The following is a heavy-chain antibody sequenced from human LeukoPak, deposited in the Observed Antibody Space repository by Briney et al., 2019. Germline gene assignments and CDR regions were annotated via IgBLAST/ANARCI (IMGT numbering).Heavy chain of an antibody. J-gene: IGHJ3*02. V-gene: IGHV3-21*01. CDR3: ARDSTYTGSFHDAFDI. CDR2: IFSSSLYI. D-gene: IGHD1-26*01. Sequence: GGSLRLSCAASGFTVSSNYMNWVRQAPGKGLEWVASIFSSSLYINYADSVKGRFTISRDNAENSLSLQMNSLRAEDTAVYYCARDSTYTGSFHDAFDIWGQGTMVIVSS. CDR1: GFTVSSNY.